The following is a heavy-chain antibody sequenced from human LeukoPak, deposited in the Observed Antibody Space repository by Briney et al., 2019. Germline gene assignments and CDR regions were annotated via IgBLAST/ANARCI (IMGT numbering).Heavy chain of an antibody. V-gene: IGHV1-2*04. CDR1: GYTFTGYY. J-gene: IGHJ4*02. D-gene: IGHD5-18*01. Sequence: ASVKVSCKASGYTFTGYYMHWVRQAPGQGLEWMGWINPNSGGTNYAQKFQGWVTMTRDTSISTAYMELSRLRSDDTAVYYCARGRRGYSYGPDYWGQGTLVTVSS. CDR2: INPNSGGT. CDR3: ARGRRGYSYGPDY.